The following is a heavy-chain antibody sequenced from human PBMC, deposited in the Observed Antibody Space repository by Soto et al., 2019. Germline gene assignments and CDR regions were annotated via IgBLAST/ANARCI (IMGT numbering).Heavy chain of an antibody. CDR3: ARDRMPGDPLNYYHYGMDV. D-gene: IGHD2-2*01. V-gene: IGHV3-33*01. CDR2: IWYDGRKT. CDR1: GFTFSSYG. Sequence: AQLVESGGGVAQAGGSLRLSCAASGFTFSSYGMHWVRQAPGKGLEWVAFIWYDGRKTYYADSVKGRFSISRDDSKTTLYLQLNSLRVDDTAMYYCARDRMPGDPLNYYHYGMDVWGQGTTVTVSS. J-gene: IGHJ6*02.